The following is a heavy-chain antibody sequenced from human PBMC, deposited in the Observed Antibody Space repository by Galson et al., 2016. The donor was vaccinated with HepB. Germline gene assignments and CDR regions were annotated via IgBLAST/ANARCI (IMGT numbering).Heavy chain of an antibody. CDR2: TLFDEGKK. CDR1: GFPFSIYT. D-gene: IGHD2-21*01. J-gene: IGHJ5*02. V-gene: IGHV3-33*01. Sequence: SLRLSCAASGFPFSIYTMHWVRQAPGKGLDWVAVTLFDEGKKSYAGSVEGRFTISRDNSKNVLYLQMNSLSAEDTAVYFRARELCTGNCYYDLWGRGTMVTVSS. CDR3: ARELCTGNCYYDL.